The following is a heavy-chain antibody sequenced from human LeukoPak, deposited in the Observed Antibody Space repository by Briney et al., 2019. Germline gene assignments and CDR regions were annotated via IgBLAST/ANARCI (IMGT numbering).Heavy chain of an antibody. Sequence: GGSLRLSCAASGFSFSRYNMNWIRQAPGKGLEWVAYITGSSSSIYYADSVKGRFTISRDNAKNSLYLQMNSLRAEDTAVYYCATAVTPDYWGQGTLVTVSS. V-gene: IGHV3-48*01. CDR3: ATAVTPDY. CDR2: ITGSSSSI. D-gene: IGHD2-15*01. CDR1: GFSFSRYN. J-gene: IGHJ4*02.